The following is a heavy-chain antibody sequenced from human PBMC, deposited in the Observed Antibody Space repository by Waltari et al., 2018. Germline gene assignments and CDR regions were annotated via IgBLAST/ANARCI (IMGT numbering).Heavy chain of an antibody. J-gene: IGHJ4*02. CDR2: TYYSSKWFN. Sequence: QVQLQQSGPGLVKPSQSLLLTCFISGDSVSSNSAAWNWIRHSPSRGLEWLGRTYYSSKWFNDYAVSVKSRITINPDTFKNQFSLQLNSVTPEDTAVYYCARQVGHFDFWGQGTLVTVSS. V-gene: IGHV6-1*01. CDR3: ARQVGHFDF. CDR1: GDSVSSNSAA.